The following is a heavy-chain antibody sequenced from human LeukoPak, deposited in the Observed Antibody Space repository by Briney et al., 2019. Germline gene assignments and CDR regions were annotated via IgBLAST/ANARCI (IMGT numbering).Heavy chain of an antibody. D-gene: IGHD3-10*01. J-gene: IGHJ3*02. CDR3: ARGTMVRGVGAFDI. V-gene: IGHV3-11*04. Sequence: PVGSLRLSCAASVFAFSDYYISWIRQAPGQGVEGVSYLSNSRSNIYYADSVKGRFTISRENAKNSLYLQMNSLRAEDTAVYYCARGTMVRGVGAFDIWGQGTMVTVSS. CDR1: VFAFSDYY. CDR2: LSNSRSNI.